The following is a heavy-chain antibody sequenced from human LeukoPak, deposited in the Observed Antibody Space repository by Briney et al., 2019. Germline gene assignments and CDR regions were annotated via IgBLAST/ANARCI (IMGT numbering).Heavy chain of an antibody. V-gene: IGHV4-34*01. Sequence: SETLSLTCAVYGGSFSGYYWSWIRQPPGKGLEWIGSIYYSGSTYYNPSLKSRVTISVDTSKNQFSLKLSSVTAADTAVYYCARQGGDGYNSQSDYWGQGTLVTVSS. CDR3: ARQGGDGYNSQSDY. CDR1: GGSFSGYY. D-gene: IGHD5-12*01. J-gene: IGHJ4*02. CDR2: IYYSGST.